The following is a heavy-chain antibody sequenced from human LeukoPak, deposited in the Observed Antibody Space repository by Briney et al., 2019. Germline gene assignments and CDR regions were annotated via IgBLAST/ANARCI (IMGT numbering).Heavy chain of an antibody. CDR2: IIPIFGTA. D-gene: IGHD3-10*01. J-gene: IGHJ3*02. Sequence: SVTVSCKASGGTFSSYAISWVRQAPGQGLEWMGGIIPIFGTANYAQKFQGRVTITADKSTSTAYMELSSLRSEDTAVYYCARDPGFGEKWFEAFDIWGQGTMVSVSS. CDR1: GGTFSSYA. CDR3: ARDPGFGEKWFEAFDI. V-gene: IGHV1-69*06.